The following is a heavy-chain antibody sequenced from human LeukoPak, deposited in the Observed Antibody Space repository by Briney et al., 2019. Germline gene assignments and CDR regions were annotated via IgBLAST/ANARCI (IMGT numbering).Heavy chain of an antibody. D-gene: IGHD4/OR15-4a*01. CDR2: INHGGST. J-gene: IGHJ4*02. CDR1: GGSLSDYY. Sequence: SETLSLTCAVYGGSLSDYYWSWIRQSPGKGLEWIGEINHGGSTNYNSSLKSRVTMSVDTSKNHFSLKLSSVTAADTAVYFCAREGRMSMGIEYWGQGTLVTVSS. CDR3: AREGRMSMGIEY. V-gene: IGHV4-34*01.